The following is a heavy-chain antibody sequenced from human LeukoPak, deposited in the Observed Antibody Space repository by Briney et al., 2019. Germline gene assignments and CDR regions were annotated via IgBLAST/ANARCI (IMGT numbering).Heavy chain of an antibody. V-gene: IGHV3-21*01. J-gene: IGHJ5*02. D-gene: IGHD6-13*01. CDR2: ISSSSRYI. CDR1: GFTFSTYS. Sequence: GGSLRLSCAASGFTFSTYSMNWVRQAPGKGLEWVSSISSSSRYIYYADSVKGRFTISRDNAKNSLCLQMSSLRAEDTAVYYCARHRQGRNMYSSSSPIGNWFDPWGQGTLVTVSS. CDR3: ARHRQGRNMYSSSSPIGNWFDP.